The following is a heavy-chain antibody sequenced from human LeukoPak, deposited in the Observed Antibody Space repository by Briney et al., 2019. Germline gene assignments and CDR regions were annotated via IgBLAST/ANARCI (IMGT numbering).Heavy chain of an antibody. CDR3: SRGPRFDP. Sequence: ASVKVSCKTSGYSFNIYEMNWVRQATGQGLEWMGWVNPNSGDTDYAQKFQGRLTMTRNTSISTAYMELSGLRLEDTAVYYCSRGPRFDPWGQGTQVTVSS. J-gene: IGHJ5*02. V-gene: IGHV1-8*01. CDR1: GYSFNIYE. CDR2: VNPNSGDT.